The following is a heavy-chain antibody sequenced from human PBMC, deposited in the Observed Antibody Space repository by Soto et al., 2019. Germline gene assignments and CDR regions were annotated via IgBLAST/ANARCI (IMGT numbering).Heavy chain of an antibody. D-gene: IGHD4-17*01. Sequence: QVQLQESGPGLVKPSETLSLTCTDSSGSISGYYWSWIRQPARQRLELIGRIYASGNTNKNPSLRTPVTMSIDTSKDQFALRLTSVAAADAAVYYCARVGSTRATGTTDAFDVWGQGTKVTVSS. J-gene: IGHJ3*01. CDR3: ARVGSTRATGTTDAFDV. CDR2: IYASGNT. V-gene: IGHV4-4*07. CDR1: SGSISGYY.